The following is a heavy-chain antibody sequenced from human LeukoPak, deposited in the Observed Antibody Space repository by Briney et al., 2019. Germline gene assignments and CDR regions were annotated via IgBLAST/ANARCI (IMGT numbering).Heavy chain of an antibody. V-gene: IGHV3-53*01. D-gene: IGHD2-15*01. CDR2: MYSGGTA. CDR3: ARARSVVLGMQYYHYYMDV. CDR1: GFSVNSNY. Sequence: GGSLRLSCAASGFSVNSNYVSWVRQAPGKGLEWVSVMYSGGTAYYADSVKGRFTISRDTSENTVDLEMHGLRAEDTAVYFCARARSVVLGMQYYHYYMDVWGKGTTVAVSS. J-gene: IGHJ6*03.